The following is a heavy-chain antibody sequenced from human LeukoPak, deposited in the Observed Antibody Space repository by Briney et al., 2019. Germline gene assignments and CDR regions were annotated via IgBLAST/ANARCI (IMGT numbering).Heavy chain of an antibody. CDR1: GLTFSSYA. CDR2: ISGSGGST. Sequence: GGSLRLSCAASGLTFSSYAMSWVRQAPGKGLEWVSAISGSGGSTYYADSMKGRFTISRDNSKNTLYLQMNSLRAEDTAVYYCAKDRDIVVVPAAHNWFDPWGQGTLVTVSS. V-gene: IGHV3-23*01. CDR3: AKDRDIVVVPAAHNWFDP. D-gene: IGHD2-2*01. J-gene: IGHJ5*02.